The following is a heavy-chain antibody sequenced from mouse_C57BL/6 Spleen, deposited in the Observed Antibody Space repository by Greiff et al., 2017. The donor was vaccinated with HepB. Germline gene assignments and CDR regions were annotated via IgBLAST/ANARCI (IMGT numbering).Heavy chain of an antibody. D-gene: IGHD1-2*01. Sequence: QVQLQQSGAELVRPGTSVKVSCKASGYAFTNYLIEWVKQRPGQGLEWIGVINPGSGGTNYNEKFKGKATLTADKSSSTAYMQLSSLTSEDSAVYFCARRVTTAHFDHWGQGTTLTVSS. CDR1: GYAFTNYL. CDR3: ARRVTTAHFDH. CDR2: INPGSGGT. J-gene: IGHJ2*01. V-gene: IGHV1-54*01.